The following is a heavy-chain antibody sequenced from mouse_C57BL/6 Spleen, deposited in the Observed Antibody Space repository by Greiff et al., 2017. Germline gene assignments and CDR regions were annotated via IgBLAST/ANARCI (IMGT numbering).Heavy chain of an antibody. V-gene: IGHV1-82*01. J-gene: IGHJ4*01. CDR3: AVYYYGSSYDGYAMDY. Sequence: QVQLKQSGPELVKPGASVKISCKASGYAFSSSWMNWVKQRPGKGLEWIGRIYPGDGDTNYNGKFKGKATLTADKSSSTAYMQLSSLTSEDSAVYFCAVYYYGSSYDGYAMDYWGQGTSVTVSS. CDR2: IYPGDGDT. D-gene: IGHD1-1*01. CDR1: GYAFSSSW.